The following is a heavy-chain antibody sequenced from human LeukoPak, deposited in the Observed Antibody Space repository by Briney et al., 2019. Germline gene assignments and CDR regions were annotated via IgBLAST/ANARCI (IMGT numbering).Heavy chain of an antibody. D-gene: IGHD3-22*01. V-gene: IGHV1-24*01. CDR3: ATLPYYYDSSGYPDY. Sequence: ASAKVSCKVSGYTLTELSMHWVRQAPGKGLEWMGGFDPEDGETIYAQEFQGRVTMTEDTSTDTAYMELSSLRSEDTAVYYCATLPYYYDSSGYPDYWGQGTLVTVSS. J-gene: IGHJ4*02. CDR2: FDPEDGET. CDR1: GYTLTELS.